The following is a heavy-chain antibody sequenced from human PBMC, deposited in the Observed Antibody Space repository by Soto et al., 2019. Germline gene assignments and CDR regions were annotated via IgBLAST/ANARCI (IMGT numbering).Heavy chain of an antibody. Sequence: DVQLVESGGGLVQPGRSLRLSCAASGFTFDDYAMHWVRQAPGKGLEWVSGISWNSGSIGYADSVKGRFTISRDNAKNSLYLQMNSLRAEDTALYYCAITNSGYDYPFDYWGQGTLVTVSS. CDR3: AITNSGYDYPFDY. J-gene: IGHJ4*02. V-gene: IGHV3-9*01. CDR2: ISWNSGSI. CDR1: GFTFDDYA. D-gene: IGHD5-12*01.